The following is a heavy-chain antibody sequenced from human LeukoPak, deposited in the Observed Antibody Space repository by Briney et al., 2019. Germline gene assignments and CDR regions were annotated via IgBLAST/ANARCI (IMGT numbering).Heavy chain of an antibody. D-gene: IGHD3-22*01. CDR3: ARDRWYYYDSSGYYSDAFDI. Sequence: ASVKVSCKASGYTFTGYYMHWVRQAPGQGLEWMGWINPNSGDTNYAQKFQGGVTMTKDTSISTAYMELSRLRSDDTAVYYCARDRWYYYDSSGYYSDAFDIWGQGTMVTVSS. V-gene: IGHV1-2*02. J-gene: IGHJ3*02. CDR2: INPNSGDT. CDR1: GYTFTGYY.